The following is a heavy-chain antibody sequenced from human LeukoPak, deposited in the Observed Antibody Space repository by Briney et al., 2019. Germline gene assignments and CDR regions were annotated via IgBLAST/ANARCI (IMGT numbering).Heavy chain of an antibody. CDR2: ISYDGSNK. J-gene: IGHJ4*02. CDR1: GFTFDDYA. CDR3: ARARFLEWYSGY. Sequence: SGGSLRLSCAASGFTFDDYAMHWVRQAPGKGLEWVAVISYDGSNKYYADSVKGRFTISRDNSKNTLYLQMNSLRAEDTAVYYCARARFLEWYSGYWGQGTLVTVSS. V-gene: IGHV3-30-3*01. D-gene: IGHD3-3*01.